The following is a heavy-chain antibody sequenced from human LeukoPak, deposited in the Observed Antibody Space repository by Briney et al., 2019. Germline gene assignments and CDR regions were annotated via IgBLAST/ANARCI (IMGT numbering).Heavy chain of an antibody. Sequence: SETLSLTCTVSGGSISSGGYYWSWIRQHPGKGLKWIGYIYYSGSTYYNPSLKSRVTISVDTSKNQFSLKLSSVTAADTAVYYCAREGYGSGSYEGDAFDIWGQGTMVTVSS. V-gene: IGHV4-31*03. CDR2: IYYSGST. J-gene: IGHJ3*02. D-gene: IGHD3-10*01. CDR3: AREGYGSGSYEGDAFDI. CDR1: GGSISSGGYY.